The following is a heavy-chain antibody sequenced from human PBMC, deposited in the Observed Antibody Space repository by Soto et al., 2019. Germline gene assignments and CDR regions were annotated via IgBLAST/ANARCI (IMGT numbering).Heavy chain of an antibody. J-gene: IGHJ4*02. CDR1: GGTFSSYA. Sequence: GASVKVSCKASGGTFSSYAISWVRQAPGQGLEWMGGIIPIFGTANYAQKFQGRVTITADESTSTAYMELSSLRSEDTAVYYCASYYYDSSGYYSLLFFDYWGQGTLVTVSS. CDR3: ASYYYDSSGYYSLLFFDY. V-gene: IGHV1-69*13. CDR2: IIPIFGTA. D-gene: IGHD3-22*01.